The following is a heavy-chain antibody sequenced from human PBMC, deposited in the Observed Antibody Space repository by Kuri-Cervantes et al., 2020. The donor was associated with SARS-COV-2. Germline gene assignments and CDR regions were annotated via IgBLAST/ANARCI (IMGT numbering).Heavy chain of an antibody. V-gene: IGHV5-51*01. CDR2: IYPDDSET. CDR1: GYNFANHW. Sequence: GGSLRLSCKGSGYNFANHWIGWVRQMPGKGLEWMGIIYPDDSETRYRPSFQGQVTISADKSVDTAYLQWNNLRAADTAIYYCARRFGTNWFDLWGQGTLVTVSS. D-gene: IGHD3-16*01. J-gene: IGHJ5*02. CDR3: ARRFGTNWFDL.